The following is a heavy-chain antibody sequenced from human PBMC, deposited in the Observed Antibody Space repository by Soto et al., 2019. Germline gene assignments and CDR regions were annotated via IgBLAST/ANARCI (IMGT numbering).Heavy chain of an antibody. Sequence: GASVKVSCKASVYTFTSYGISWVRQAPGQGLEWMGWISAYNGNTNYAQKLQGRVTMTTDTSTSTAYMELRSLRSDDTAVYYCARDGILWFGEFTPPNWFDPWGQGTLVTVSS. D-gene: IGHD3-10*01. J-gene: IGHJ5*02. CDR1: VYTFTSYG. V-gene: IGHV1-18*01. CDR3: ARDGILWFGEFTPPNWFDP. CDR2: ISAYNGNT.